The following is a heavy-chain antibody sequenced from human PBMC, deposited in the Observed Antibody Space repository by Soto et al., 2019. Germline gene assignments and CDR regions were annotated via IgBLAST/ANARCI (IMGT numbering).Heavy chain of an antibody. CDR1: GFTFSGYW. J-gene: IGHJ4*02. CDR3: ARAPYSNGWYRFDL. D-gene: IGHD6-19*01. Sequence: QLVESGGGLVQPGGSLRLSCEASGFTFSGYWMSWVRQAPGKGLEWVADIKHDGSVQYYVDCVKGRFTISRDNAKKLLYLQMNGLRAEDTALYYCARAPYSNGWYRFDLWGQGTLVTVSS. CDR2: IKHDGSVQ. V-gene: IGHV3-7*03.